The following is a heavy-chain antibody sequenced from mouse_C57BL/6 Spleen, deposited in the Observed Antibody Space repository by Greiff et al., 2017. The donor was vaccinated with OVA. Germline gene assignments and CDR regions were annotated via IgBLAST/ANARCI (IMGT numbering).Heavy chain of an antibody. J-gene: IGHJ2*01. CDR1: GYTFTDYN. V-gene: IGHV1-18*01. CDR3: ARRADYYGSYYFDY. CDR2: INPNNGGT. D-gene: IGHD1-1*01. Sequence: EVQLQQSGPELVKPGASVKIPCKASGYTFTDYNMDWVKQSHGKSLEWIGDINPNNGGTIYNQKFKGKATLTVDKSSSTAYMELRSLTSEDTAVYYCARRADYYGSYYFDYWGQGTTLTVSS.